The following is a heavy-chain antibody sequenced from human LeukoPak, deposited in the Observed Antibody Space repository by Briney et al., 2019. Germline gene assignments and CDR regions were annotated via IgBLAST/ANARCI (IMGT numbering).Heavy chain of an antibody. J-gene: IGHJ4*02. CDR1: GFTFSSYW. V-gene: IGHV3-7*03. D-gene: IGHD6-13*01. Sequence: PGGSLRLSCAASGFTFSSYWMSWVRQAPGKGLEWVDNIKQDGSEKYYVDSVKGRFTISRDNVKNSLYLQMNSLRAEDTAVYYCARDRAAAFFDYWGQGTLVTVSS. CDR2: IKQDGSEK. CDR3: ARDRAAAFFDY.